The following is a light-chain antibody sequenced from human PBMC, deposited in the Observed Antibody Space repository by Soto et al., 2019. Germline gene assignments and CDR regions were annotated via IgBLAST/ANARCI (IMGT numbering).Light chain of an antibody. CDR2: GAS. J-gene: IGKJ5*01. V-gene: IGKV3-20*01. Sequence: EIVVTQTPGTLSLSPGERATLSCRASQSVSSSYLAWYQQKPGQAPRLLIYGASSRATGIPDRFSGSGSGTDFTLTISRLEPEDFAVYYCQQYGSSPPITFGQGTLLEIK. CDR3: QQYGSSPPIT. CDR1: QSVSSSY.